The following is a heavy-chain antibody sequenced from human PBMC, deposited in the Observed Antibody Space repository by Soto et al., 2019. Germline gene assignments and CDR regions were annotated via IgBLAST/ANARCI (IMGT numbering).Heavy chain of an antibody. CDR2: IIPIFGTA. CDR1: GGTFSSYA. J-gene: IGHJ3*02. V-gene: IGHV1-69*06. CDR3: ARGTTTMIVVVPRGGPFDI. D-gene: IGHD3-22*01. Sequence: SVKVSCKASGGTFSSYAISWVRQAPGQGLEWMGGIIPIFGTANYAQKFQGRVTITADKSTSTAYMELSSLRSEDTAVYYCARGTTTMIVVVPRGGPFDIWGQGTMVTLS.